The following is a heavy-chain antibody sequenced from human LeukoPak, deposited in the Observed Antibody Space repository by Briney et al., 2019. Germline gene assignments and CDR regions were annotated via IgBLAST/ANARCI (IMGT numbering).Heavy chain of an antibody. J-gene: IGHJ4*02. CDR3: ASYCSSTSCYGFDY. CDR1: GFTFSSYA. Sequence: PGGSLRLSCAASGFTFSSYAMSWVRQAPGKGLEWVTAISGGGGTTYYADSVKGRFTISRDNSKNMLYLQMNSLRAEDTAVYYCASYCSSTSCYGFDYWGQGTLVTVSS. D-gene: IGHD2-2*01. V-gene: IGHV3-23*01. CDR2: ISGGGGTT.